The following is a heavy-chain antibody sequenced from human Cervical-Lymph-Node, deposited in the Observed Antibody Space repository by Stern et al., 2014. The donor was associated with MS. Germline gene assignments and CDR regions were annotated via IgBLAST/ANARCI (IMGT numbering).Heavy chain of an antibody. CDR3: ARGCGGDCYSAHEYFQH. Sequence: EMQLVESGGGLVKPGGSLRLSCAASGFTFSSYSMNWVRQAPGKGLEWVSSISSSSSYIHYADSVKGRFTISRDNAKNSLYLQMNSLRAEDTAVYYCARGCGGDCYSAHEYFQHWGQGTLVTVSS. V-gene: IGHV3-21*01. D-gene: IGHD2-21*02. CDR2: ISSSSSYI. CDR1: GFTFSSYS. J-gene: IGHJ1*01.